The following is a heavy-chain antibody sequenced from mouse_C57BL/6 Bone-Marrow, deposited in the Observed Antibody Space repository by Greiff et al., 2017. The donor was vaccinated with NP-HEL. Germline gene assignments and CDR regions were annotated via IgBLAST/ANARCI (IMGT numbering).Heavy chain of an antibody. J-gene: IGHJ4*01. CDR3: ARIRSCGGSYAMDY. D-gene: IGHD1-1*02. Sequence: QVQLQQPGAELVKPGASVKMSCKASGYTFTSYWITWVKQRPGQGLEWIGDIYPGSGSTNYNEKFKSKATLTVATSSSTAYMQLSSLTSEDSAVYYCARIRSCGGSYAMDYWGQGTSVTVSS. V-gene: IGHV1-55*01. CDR1: GYTFTSYW. CDR2: IYPGSGST.